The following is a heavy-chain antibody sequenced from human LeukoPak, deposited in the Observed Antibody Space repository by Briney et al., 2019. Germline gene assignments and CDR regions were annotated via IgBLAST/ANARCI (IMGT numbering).Heavy chain of an antibody. CDR1: GGSFSGYY. V-gene: IGHV4-34*01. D-gene: IGHD3-3*01. CDR2: INHSGST. CDR3: ARGDYDFWSGYKNFDY. J-gene: IGHJ4*02. Sequence: PSETLSLTCAVYGGSFSGYYWSWIRQPPGKGLEWIGEINHSGSTYYNPSLKSRVTISVDTSKNQFSLKLSSVTAADTAVYYCARGDYDFWSGYKNFDYWGQGTLVTVSS.